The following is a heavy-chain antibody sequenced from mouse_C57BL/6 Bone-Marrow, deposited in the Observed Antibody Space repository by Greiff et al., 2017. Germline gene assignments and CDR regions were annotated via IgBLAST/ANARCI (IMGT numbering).Heavy chain of an antibody. CDR3: ARPGTGWYFDV. Sequence: EVQLQQSGPELVKPGASVKISCKASGYTFTDYYMNWVKQSHGKSLEWIGDINPNNGGTSYNQKFKGKATLTVDKSSSTAYMELRSLTSEDSAVYYCARPGTGWYFDVWVTGTTVTVSS. CDR1: GYTFTDYY. V-gene: IGHV1-26*01. D-gene: IGHD4-1*01. CDR2: INPNNGGT. J-gene: IGHJ1*03.